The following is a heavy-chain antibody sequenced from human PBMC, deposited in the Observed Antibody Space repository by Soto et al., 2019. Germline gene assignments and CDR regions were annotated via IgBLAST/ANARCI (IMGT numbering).Heavy chain of an antibody. Sequence: EVQLVESGGVLVQPGRSLRLSCAASGFTFDDYAMHWVRQAPGKGLEWVSGISWNSGSIGYADSVKGRFTISRDNAKNSLYLLMNSLRAEDTALYYCATDMGCSSTSCYVGAFDIWGQGTMVTVSS. D-gene: IGHD2-2*01. V-gene: IGHV3-9*01. CDR2: ISWNSGSI. CDR3: ATDMGCSSTSCYVGAFDI. CDR1: GFTFDDYA. J-gene: IGHJ3*02.